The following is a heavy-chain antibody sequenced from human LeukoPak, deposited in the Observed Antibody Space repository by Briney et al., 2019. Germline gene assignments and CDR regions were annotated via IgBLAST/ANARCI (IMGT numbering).Heavy chain of an antibody. Sequence: SETLSLTCTVSGGSISSYYWSWIRQPPGKGLEWIGYIYYSGSTNYNPSLKSRVTISVDTSKNQFSLKLSSVTAADTAVYYCARAGMTTVTTINYYYYYGMDVWGQGTTVTVSS. J-gene: IGHJ6*02. CDR2: IYYSGST. D-gene: IGHD4-17*01. CDR3: ARAGMTTVTTINYYYYYGMDV. CDR1: GGSISSYY. V-gene: IGHV4-59*01.